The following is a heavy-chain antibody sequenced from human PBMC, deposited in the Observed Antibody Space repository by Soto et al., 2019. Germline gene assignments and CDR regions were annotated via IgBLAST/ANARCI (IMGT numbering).Heavy chain of an antibody. CDR2: ISISSSYI. CDR3: ARDGSDYYDIYYYYGMDV. V-gene: IGHV3-21*01. J-gene: IGHJ6*02. D-gene: IGHD3-22*01. CDR1: GFTFSSYS. Sequence: EVQLVESGGGLVKPGGSLRLSCAASGFTFSSYSMNWVRQAPGKGLEWVSSISISSSYIYYADSVKGRFTICRDNANNSRYLKMNSLRAEDTAVYYCARDGSDYYDIYYYYGMDVWGQGTTVTVSS.